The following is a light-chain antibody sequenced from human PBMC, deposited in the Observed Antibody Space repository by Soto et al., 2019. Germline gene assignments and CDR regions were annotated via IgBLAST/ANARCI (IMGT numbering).Light chain of an antibody. V-gene: IGLV2-23*01. CDR3: CSYAGSSTFYV. Sequence: QSVLTQPASVSGSPGQSITISCTGTSSDVGSYNLVSWYQQHPGKAPKLMIYEGSKRPSGVSNRFSGSKSGNTASLEISGLWAEDEADYYCCSYAGSSTFYVFGTGTKVTVL. J-gene: IGLJ1*01. CDR1: SSDVGSYNL. CDR2: EGS.